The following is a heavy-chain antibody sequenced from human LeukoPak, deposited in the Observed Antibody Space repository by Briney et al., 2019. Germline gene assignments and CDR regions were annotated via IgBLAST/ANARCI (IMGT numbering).Heavy chain of an antibody. CDR3: ARGPTYQDYYYYMDV. CDR1: GGTFSSYA. CDR2: IIPIFGTA. V-gene: IGHV1-69*05. J-gene: IGHJ6*03. D-gene: IGHD3-16*01. Sequence: SVKVSCKASGGTFSSYAISWVRPAPGQGLAWMGGIIPIFGTANYAQKFQGRVTITTDESTSTAYMELSSLRSEDTAVYYCARGPTYQDYYYYMDVWGKGTTVTVSS.